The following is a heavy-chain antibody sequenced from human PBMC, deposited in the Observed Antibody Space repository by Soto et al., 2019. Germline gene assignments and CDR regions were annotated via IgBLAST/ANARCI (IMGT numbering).Heavy chain of an antibody. CDR3: ARETTGSCISTSCYGNNWFDP. CDR1: SGSISNYY. V-gene: IGHV4-59*01. CDR2: INYSGTT. Sequence: SETLSLTCAVSSGSISNYYWSWIRQPPGKGLEWIGYINYSGTTNYNPSLKSRVTISVDTSKNQFSLKLSSVTAADTAVYYCARETTGSCISTSCYGNNWFDPWGQGTLVTVSS. J-gene: IGHJ5*02. D-gene: IGHD2-2*01.